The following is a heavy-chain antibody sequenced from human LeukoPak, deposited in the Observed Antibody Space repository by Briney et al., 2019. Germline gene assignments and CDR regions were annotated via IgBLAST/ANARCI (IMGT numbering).Heavy chain of an antibody. J-gene: IGHJ2*01. D-gene: IGHD3-10*01. CDR3: ARSGLLWPPWYFDL. Sequence: PSETLSLTCAVYGGSFSGYYWSWTRQPPGKGLEWIGEINHSGSTNYNPSLKSRVTISVDTSKNQFSLKLSSVTAADTAVYYCARSGLLWPPWYFDLWGRGTLVTVSS. V-gene: IGHV4-34*01. CDR2: INHSGST. CDR1: GGSFSGYY.